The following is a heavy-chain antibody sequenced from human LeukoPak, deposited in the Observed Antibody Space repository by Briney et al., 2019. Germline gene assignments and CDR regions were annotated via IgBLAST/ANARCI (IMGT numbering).Heavy chain of an antibody. V-gene: IGHV1-18*01. D-gene: IGHD3-22*01. CDR2: ISAYNGNT. CDR3: ARTDGNVIVVVIHDPFDY. J-gene: IGHJ4*02. Sequence: ASVKVSCKVSGYTLTELSMHWVRQAPGQGLEWMGWISAYNGNTNYAQKLQGRVTMTTDTSTSTAYMELRSLRSDDTAVYYCARTDGNVIVVVIHDPFDYWGQGTLVTVSS. CDR1: GYTLTELS.